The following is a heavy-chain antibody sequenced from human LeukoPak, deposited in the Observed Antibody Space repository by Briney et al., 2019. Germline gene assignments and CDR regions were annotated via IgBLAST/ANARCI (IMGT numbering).Heavy chain of an antibody. D-gene: IGHD5-18*01. CDR2: IYSGGNA. CDR3: ARDHAYSYGFSYYFHS. Sequence: PGGSLRLSCAASGFTVSNDYVSWVRQAPGMGLEWVSVIYSGGNAFYADSVKGRFTISRDNSKNRVYLQMDSLRAEDTAVYYCARDHAYSYGFSYYFHSWGQGTLVTVSS. J-gene: IGHJ5*01. CDR1: GFTVSNDY. V-gene: IGHV3-66*01.